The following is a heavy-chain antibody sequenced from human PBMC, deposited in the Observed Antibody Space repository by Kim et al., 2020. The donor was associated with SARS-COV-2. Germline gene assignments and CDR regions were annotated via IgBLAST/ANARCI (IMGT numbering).Heavy chain of an antibody. V-gene: IGHV4-39*01. CDR2: IYYSGST. CDR1: GGSISSSSYY. J-gene: IGHJ4*02. CDR3: ARTSGSGWYDY. Sequence: SETLSLTCTVSGGSISSSSYYWGWIRQPPGKGLEWIGSIYYSGSTYYNPSLKSRVTISVDTSKNQFSLKLSSVTAADTAVYYCARTSGSGWYDYWGQGTLVTVSS. D-gene: IGHD6-19*01.